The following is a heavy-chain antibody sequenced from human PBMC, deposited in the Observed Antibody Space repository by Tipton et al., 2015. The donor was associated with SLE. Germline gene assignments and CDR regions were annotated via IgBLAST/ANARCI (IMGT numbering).Heavy chain of an antibody. V-gene: IGHV4-39*06. Sequence: TLSLTCTVSGGSISSSSYYWGWIRQPPGKGLEWIGGIYYSGSTYYNPSLKSRVTISVDTSKNQFPLKLSSVTAADTAVYYCASIYSSGSGYWGQGTLVTVSS. D-gene: IGHD6-19*01. CDR2: IYYSGST. CDR3: ASIYSSGSGY. CDR1: GGSISSSSYY. J-gene: IGHJ4*02.